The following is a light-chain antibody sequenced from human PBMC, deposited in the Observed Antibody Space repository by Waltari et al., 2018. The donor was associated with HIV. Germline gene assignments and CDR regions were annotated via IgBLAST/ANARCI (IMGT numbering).Light chain of an antibody. Sequence: QSVLTQPPSVSGAPGQTVTISCTGSSSNIGARFDVHWYQPIPGTAPKLLMYGNNRPSGVPYRFSGSKSGTSASLAITWLQAEDEADYYCQTYDSSLSGSVVFGGGTKLTVL. CDR1: SSNIGARFD. CDR2: GN. J-gene: IGLJ2*01. CDR3: QTYDSSLSGSVV. V-gene: IGLV1-40*01.